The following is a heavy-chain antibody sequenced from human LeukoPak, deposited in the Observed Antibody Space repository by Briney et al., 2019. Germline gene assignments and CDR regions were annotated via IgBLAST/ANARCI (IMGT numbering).Heavy chain of an antibody. D-gene: IGHD5-12*01. CDR1: GGTFSSYA. CDR3: ARGEWEAVATIREDYYYYMDV. Sequence: SVKVSCKASGGTFSSYAISWVRQAPGEGLEWMGGIITIFGTANYAQKFQGRGTITTDESTRTAYMELSSLRSEDTAVYYCARGEWEAVATIREDYYYYMDVWGKGTTVTVSS. V-gene: IGHV1-69*05. CDR2: IITIFGTA. J-gene: IGHJ6*03.